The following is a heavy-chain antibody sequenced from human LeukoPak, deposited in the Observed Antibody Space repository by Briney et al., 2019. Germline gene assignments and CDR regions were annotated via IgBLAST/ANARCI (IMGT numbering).Heavy chain of an antibody. CDR3: ARDCGRDSCHLPF. J-gene: IGHJ3*01. Sequence: RGSVKVSCKASGYSFSTYGISWVRQAPGQGLEWMGWISGKSGKRNYAQKLQGRVTMTTNTSTSTAYMELTSLTSDDTAVYYCARDCGRDSCHLPFWGQGTMVTVSS. CDR2: ISGKSGKR. D-gene: IGHD2-21*02. V-gene: IGHV1-18*01. CDR1: GYSFSTYG.